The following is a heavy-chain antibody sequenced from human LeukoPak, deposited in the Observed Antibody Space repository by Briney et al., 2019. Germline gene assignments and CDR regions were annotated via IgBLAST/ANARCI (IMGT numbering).Heavy chain of an antibody. CDR1: GFTFGDYA. CDR3: AKDSAGAAGSNDYYGMDV. D-gene: IGHD6-13*01. CDR2: ISWSGGGT. J-gene: IGHJ6*04. V-gene: IGHV3-43D*04. Sequence: GGSLRLSCAASGFTFGDYAMHWVRQAPGKGLEWVSLISWSGGGTNYADSVKGRFTISRDNTKNSLYLQMNSLRAENTALYDCAKDSAGAAGSNDYYGMDVWGKGTTVTVSS.